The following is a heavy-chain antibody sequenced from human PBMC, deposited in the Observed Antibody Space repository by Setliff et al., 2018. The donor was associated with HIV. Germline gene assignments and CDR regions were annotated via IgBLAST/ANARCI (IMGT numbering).Heavy chain of an antibody. D-gene: IGHD4-4*01. CDR2: IYYSGST. Sequence: SETLSLTCTVSGGFISSSSYYWGWIRQPPGKGLEWIGSIYYSGSTYYNPSLESRVAISVDTSKNQFSLKLSSVTAADTAVYYCAREGGYSNYGNFDYWGQGTLVTVSS. V-gene: IGHV4-39*07. CDR3: AREGGYSNYGNFDY. CDR1: GGFISSSSYY. J-gene: IGHJ4*02.